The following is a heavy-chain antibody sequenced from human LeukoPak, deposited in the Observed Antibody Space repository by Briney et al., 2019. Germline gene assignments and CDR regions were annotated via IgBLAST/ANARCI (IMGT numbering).Heavy chain of an antibody. Sequence: ASVKVSRKASGYTFTFYYLYWVRQAPGQGLEWMGLINPSGGSTSYAQKFQGRVTMTRDMSTSTVYMELSSLRSEDTAVYYCARARKYYYDSSGYYWFDYWGQGTLVTVSS. D-gene: IGHD3-22*01. CDR3: ARARKYYYDSSGYYWFDY. CDR2: INPSGGST. CDR1: GYTFTFYY. J-gene: IGHJ4*02. V-gene: IGHV1-46*01.